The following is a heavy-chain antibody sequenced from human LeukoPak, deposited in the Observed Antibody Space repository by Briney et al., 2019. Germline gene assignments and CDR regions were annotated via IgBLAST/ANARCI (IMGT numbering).Heavy chain of an antibody. CDR3: ARGGHIVVVTSGVLAEYFQH. CDR2: ISYDGTKE. CDR1: GFSLSSYA. V-gene: IGHV3-30-3*01. J-gene: IGHJ1*01. Sequence: GRSLRLSCAASGFSLSSYAMHWVRQAPGKGVEWVAIISYDGTKEYYGDSVKGRFTISRDNSKNTVYLQMNSMRAEDTAVYYCARGGHIVVVTSGVLAEYFQHWGQGTLVTVSS. D-gene: IGHD2-21*02.